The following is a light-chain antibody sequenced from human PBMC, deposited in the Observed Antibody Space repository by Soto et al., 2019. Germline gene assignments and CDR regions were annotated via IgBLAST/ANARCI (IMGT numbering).Light chain of an antibody. CDR1: SSNIGTNT. Sequence: QSVLTQPPSASGTPGQRVTISCSGSSSNIGTNTVNWYQHLPGSAPKLLNFSNNQRPSGVPDRFSGSKSGTSASLAISGLQTDDEADYYCEAWDGSLNVVLFGGGTKLTVL. CDR3: EAWDGSLNVVL. J-gene: IGLJ2*01. CDR2: SNN. V-gene: IGLV1-44*01.